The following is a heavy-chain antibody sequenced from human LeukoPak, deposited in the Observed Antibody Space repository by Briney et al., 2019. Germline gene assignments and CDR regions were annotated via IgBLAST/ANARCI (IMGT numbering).Heavy chain of an antibody. Sequence: QPGGSLRLSCAASGFTFSSYAMSWVRQAPGKGLEWVSAISGSGGSTYYADSVKGRFTISRDNSKNTLYLQMNSLRAEDTAVYYCATYGYGDYVPSFDYWGQGTLVTVSS. J-gene: IGHJ4*02. V-gene: IGHV3-23*01. CDR2: ISGSGGST. CDR1: GFTFSSYA. D-gene: IGHD4-17*01. CDR3: ATYGYGDYVPSFDY.